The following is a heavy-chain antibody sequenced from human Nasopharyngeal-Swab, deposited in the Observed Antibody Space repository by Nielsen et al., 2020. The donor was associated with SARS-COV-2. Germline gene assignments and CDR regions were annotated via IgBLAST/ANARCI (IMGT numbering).Heavy chain of an antibody. J-gene: IGHJ6*02. Sequence: WIRQPPGKGLEWVSSISHRGSFIYYADSVKGRFTISRDNATNSLYLQINSLRAGDTAVYFCARDDTYGMDVWGQGTTVTVSS. CDR3: ARDDTYGMDV. D-gene: IGHD3-22*01. V-gene: IGHV3-21*01. CDR2: ISHRGSFI.